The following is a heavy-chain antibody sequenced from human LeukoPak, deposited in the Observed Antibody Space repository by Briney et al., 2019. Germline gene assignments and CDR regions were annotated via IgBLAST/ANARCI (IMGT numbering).Heavy chain of an antibody. Sequence: GGSLRLSCAAPGFTFSSYEMHWVRQAPGKGLEWVSYISSSGRTIYSADSVKGRFTISRDNAKNSLYLQMNSLRAEDTAVYYCARDYGGSSPFDYWGQGTLVTVSS. V-gene: IGHV3-48*03. CDR1: GFTFSSYE. CDR2: ISSSGRTI. J-gene: IGHJ4*02. CDR3: ARDYGGSSPFDY. D-gene: IGHD4-23*01.